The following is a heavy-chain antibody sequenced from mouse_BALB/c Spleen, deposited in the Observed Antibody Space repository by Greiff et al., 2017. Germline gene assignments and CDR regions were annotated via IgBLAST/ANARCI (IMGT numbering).Heavy chain of an antibody. CDR3: TKAGSEGLYYFDY. Sequence: DVKLVESGGGLVKPGGSLKLSCAASGFTFSSYTMSWVRQTPEKRLEWVATISSGGSYTYYPDSVKGRFTISRDNAKNTLYLQMSSLKSEDTAMYYCTKAGSEGLYYFDYWGQGTTLTVSS. CDR1: GFTFSSYT. J-gene: IGHJ2*01. D-gene: IGHD6-2*01. V-gene: IGHV5-6-4*01. CDR2: ISSGGSYT.